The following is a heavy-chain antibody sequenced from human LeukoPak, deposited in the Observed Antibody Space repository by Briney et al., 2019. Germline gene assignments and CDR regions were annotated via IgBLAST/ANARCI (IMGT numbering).Heavy chain of an antibody. V-gene: IGHV3-64*01. D-gene: IGHD3-10*01. Sequence: SGGSLRLSCAASGFTFSSYAMHWVRQAPGKGLEYVSAISSNGGSTYYANSVKGRFTISRDNSKNTLYLQMGSLRAEDMAVYYCARADYYDAFDIWGQGTMVIISS. CDR2: ISSNGGST. J-gene: IGHJ3*02. CDR3: ARADYYDAFDI. CDR1: GFTFSSYA.